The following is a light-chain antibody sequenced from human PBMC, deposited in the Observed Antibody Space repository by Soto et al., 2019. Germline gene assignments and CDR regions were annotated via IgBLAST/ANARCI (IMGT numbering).Light chain of an antibody. V-gene: IGLV2-14*01. CDR1: SSDVGGYNY. CDR3: SSYTSSSTVV. CDR2: DVS. Sequence: QSALTQPASVSGSPGQSITISCTGTSSDVGGYNYVSWYQQHPGKAPKLMIYDVSNRPSGVSNRFSGSKSCNTASLTISWLQAEDEADYCCSSYTSSSTVVFGGGTKLTVL. J-gene: IGLJ2*01.